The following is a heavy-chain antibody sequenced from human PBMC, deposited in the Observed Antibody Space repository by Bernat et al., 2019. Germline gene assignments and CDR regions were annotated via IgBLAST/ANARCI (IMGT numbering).Heavy chain of an antibody. Sequence: QVQLVQSGAEVKKPGSSVKVSCKASGGTFSSYTISWVRQAPGQGIEWLGRIIPILGIANYAQKFQGRVTITADKSTSTAYMELSSLRSEDTAVYYCARVDTAMGTPFYCDYGGQGTLVTVSS. V-gene: IGHV1-69*02. CDR2: IIPILGIA. CDR1: GGTFSSYT. CDR3: ARVDTAMGTPFYCDY. D-gene: IGHD5-18*01. J-gene: IGHJ4*02.